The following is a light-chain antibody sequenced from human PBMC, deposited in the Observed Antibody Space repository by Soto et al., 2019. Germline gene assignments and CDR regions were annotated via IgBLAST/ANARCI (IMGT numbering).Light chain of an antibody. CDR3: AAWDDSLNGWV. J-gene: IGLJ3*02. V-gene: IGLV1-44*01. CDR2: SNN. CDR1: SSNIGSNA. Sequence: QPVLTQPPSASRTPGQTVIIYCSGSSSNIGSNAVNWYHHLPGTAPKLLIFSNNQRPSGVPDRFSGSKSGTSASLAISGLQSEDEADYYCAAWDDSLNGWVFGGGTKLTVL.